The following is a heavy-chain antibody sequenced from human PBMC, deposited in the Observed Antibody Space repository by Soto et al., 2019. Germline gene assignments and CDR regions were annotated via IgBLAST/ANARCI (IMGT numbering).Heavy chain of an antibody. J-gene: IGHJ4*02. V-gene: IGHV1-24*01. CDR1: GYTLTDLS. Sequence: ASVKVSCKVSGYTLTDLSMHWVRQAPGKGLEWMGGFDPEDGETIYAQKFQGRVTMTEDTSTDTAYMELSSLRSEDTAVYYCATGNYYDSSGPYYFDYWGQGTLVTVSS. CDR2: FDPEDGET. CDR3: ATGNYYDSSGPYYFDY. D-gene: IGHD3-22*01.